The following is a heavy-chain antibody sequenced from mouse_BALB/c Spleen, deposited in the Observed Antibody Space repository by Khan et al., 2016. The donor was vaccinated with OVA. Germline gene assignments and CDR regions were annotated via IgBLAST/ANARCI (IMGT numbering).Heavy chain of an antibody. CDR1: GYTFTSYT. CDR2: INPSSGYT. D-gene: IGHD3-1*01. CDR3: ARKSTRASY. Sequence: VQLQQSGAELVKPGASVKMSCKASGYTFTSYTMHWVKQRPGQGLEWIEYINPSSGYTKYNQKFKDKATLTADKSSSTAYMQLSSLTAEDSAVYYCARKSTRASYWGQGTTLTVSS. V-gene: IGHV1-4*01. J-gene: IGHJ2*01.